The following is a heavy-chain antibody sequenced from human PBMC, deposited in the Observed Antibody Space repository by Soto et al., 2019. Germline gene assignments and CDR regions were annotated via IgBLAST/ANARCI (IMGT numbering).Heavy chain of an antibody. D-gene: IGHD4-17*01. J-gene: IGHJ6*02. CDR3: AHTTVVTPKYYYYYYGMDV. CDR1: GYTFTSYG. CDR2: ISAYNGNT. Sequence: QVQLVQSVAEVKKPGASVKVSCKASGYTFTSYGISWVRQAPGQGLEWMGWISAYNGNTNYAQKLQGRVTMTTDTSTSTAYMELRSLRSDDTAVYYCAHTTVVTPKYYYYYYGMDVWGQGTTVTVSS. V-gene: IGHV1-18*01.